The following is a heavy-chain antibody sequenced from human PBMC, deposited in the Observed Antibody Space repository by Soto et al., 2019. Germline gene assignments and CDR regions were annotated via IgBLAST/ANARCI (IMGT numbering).Heavy chain of an antibody. CDR3: AAVQESPYSMGI. CDR2: IVVGSNNR. V-gene: IGHV1-58*02. J-gene: IGHJ6*02. Sequence: QIRLVQSGPEVKKPGTSVKVSCKAPGITFNRSAIQWVRQARGQRLEWVGWIVVGSNNRDYAQKFQERVTITSDMSTSTVYMEFSSLTSEDKAIYYCAAVQESPYSMGIWGQGTTVTVSS. D-gene: IGHD2-15*01. CDR1: GITFNRSA.